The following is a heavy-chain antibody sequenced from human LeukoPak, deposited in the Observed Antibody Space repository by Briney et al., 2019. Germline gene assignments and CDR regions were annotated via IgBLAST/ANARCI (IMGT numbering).Heavy chain of an antibody. CDR2: IKQDGSEK. CDR1: GFTFSSNW. CDR3: AREGSYYGSGSYSFYYNYYMDV. V-gene: IGHV3-7*01. D-gene: IGHD3-10*01. Sequence: GGSLRLSCAASGFTFSSNWMSWVRQAPGKGLEWVANIKQDGSEKYYVDSVKGRFTISRDNAKNSLYLQMNSLRAEDTAVYYCAREGSYYGSGSYSFYYNYYMDVWGKGTTVTISS. J-gene: IGHJ6*03.